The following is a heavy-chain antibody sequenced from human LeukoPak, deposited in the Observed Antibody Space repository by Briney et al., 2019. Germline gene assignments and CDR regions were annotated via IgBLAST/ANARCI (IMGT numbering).Heavy chain of an antibody. J-gene: IGHJ5*02. Sequence: SETLSLTCTVSGYSISSGYYWGWIRQPPGKGLEWIGSIYHSGSTYYNPSLKSRVTISVDTSKNQFSLKLSSVTAADTAVYYCARAILRRIVGWAPFELSNWFDPWGQGTLVTVSS. D-gene: IGHD2-21*01. CDR2: IYHSGST. V-gene: IGHV4-38-2*02. CDR1: GYSISSGYY. CDR3: ARAILRRIVGWAPFELSNWFDP.